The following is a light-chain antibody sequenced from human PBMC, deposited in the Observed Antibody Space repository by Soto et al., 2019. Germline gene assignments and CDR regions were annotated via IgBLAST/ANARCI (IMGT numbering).Light chain of an antibody. V-gene: IGKV1-39*01. CDR1: QGVSAY. CDR2: AAS. J-gene: IGKJ2*03. Sequence: DIQMTQSPSSLSASVGDRVSITCRASQGVSAYLLWYQQTQGKAPKLLIYAASNLLSGVPSRFSGSGSGTNFTLTITRLEPEDSAIYYCQQYGRSPHSFGRGTHLEIK. CDR3: QQYGRSPHS.